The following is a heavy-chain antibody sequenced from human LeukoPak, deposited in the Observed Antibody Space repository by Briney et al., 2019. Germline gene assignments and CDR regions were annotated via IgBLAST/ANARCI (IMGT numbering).Heavy chain of an antibody. J-gene: IGHJ4*02. CDR2: ISGSAATT. Sequence: GGSLRLSCAASGFTFSTYGMTWVRQAPGKGLEWVSAISGSAATTFYADSVKGRFTISRDNSKNTLYLQMNRLRAEDTAFYYCARGSSFSNYWGQGTLVTVSS. V-gene: IGHV3-23*01. CDR3: ARGSSFSNY. D-gene: IGHD2-2*01. CDR1: GFTFSTYG.